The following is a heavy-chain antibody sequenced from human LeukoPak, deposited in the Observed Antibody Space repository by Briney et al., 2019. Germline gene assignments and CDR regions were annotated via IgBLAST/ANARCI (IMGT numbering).Heavy chain of an antibody. CDR1: GGTFSKYA. CDR3: ASDTGYSSGWYGNNWFDP. CDR2: IIPIFGTA. V-gene: IGHV1-69*05. J-gene: IGHJ5*02. D-gene: IGHD6-19*01. Sequence: SVKVSCKASGGTFSKYAINWVRQAPGQGLEWMGGIIPIFGTANYAQKFQGRVTITTDKSTSTAYMELSSLRSEDTAVYYCASDTGYSSGWYGNNWFDPWGQGTLVTVSS.